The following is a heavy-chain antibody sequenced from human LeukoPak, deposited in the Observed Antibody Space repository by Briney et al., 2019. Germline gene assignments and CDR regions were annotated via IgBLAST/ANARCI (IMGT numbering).Heavy chain of an antibody. V-gene: IGHV4-4*07. CDR1: GGSISSYY. CDR3: ARDQGYGSGSYSDY. Sequence: PSETLSLTCTVSGGSISSYYWSWIRQPAGKGLEWIGRIYTSGSTNYNPSLKSRVTISVDTSKNQFSLKLSSVTAADTAVYYCARDQGYGSGSYSDYWGQGTLVTVSS. CDR2: IYTSGST. J-gene: IGHJ4*02. D-gene: IGHD3-10*01.